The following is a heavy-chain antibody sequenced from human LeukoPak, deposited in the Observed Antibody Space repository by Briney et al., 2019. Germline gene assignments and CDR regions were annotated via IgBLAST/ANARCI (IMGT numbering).Heavy chain of an antibody. V-gene: IGHV1-69*04. J-gene: IGHJ5*02. D-gene: IGHD3-22*01. Sequence: GSSVKVSCKASGGTFSSYAISWVRQAPGQGLEWMGRIIPILGIANYAQKFQGRVTITADKSTSTAYMELRSLGSEDTAVYYCARVRYYYDSSGFKDPWGQGTVVTVS. CDR1: GGTFSSYA. CDR2: IIPILGIA. CDR3: ARVRYYYDSSGFKDP.